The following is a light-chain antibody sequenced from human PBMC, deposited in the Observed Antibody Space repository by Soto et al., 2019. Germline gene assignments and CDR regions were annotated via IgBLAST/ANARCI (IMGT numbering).Light chain of an antibody. V-gene: IGKV3-11*01. CDR1: QSVSKY. Sequence: EIVLTQSPATLSLSPGERATLSCRASQSVSKYVAWYQQKPGQVPRLVIYDASIRATGVPARFSGSGSGTDFTLTISSLEPEDFAVYYCQQRSRPPYAFGQGTKLEIK. CDR2: DAS. J-gene: IGKJ2*01. CDR3: QQRSRPPYA.